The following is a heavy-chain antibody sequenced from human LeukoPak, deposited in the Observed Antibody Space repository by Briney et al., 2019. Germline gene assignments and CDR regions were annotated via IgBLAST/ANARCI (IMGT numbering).Heavy chain of an antibody. CDR3: ASGGGYCSCTSCHSFDY. CDR1: GGTFSSYA. Sequence: ASVKVSCKASGGTFSSYAISWVRQAPGQGREWMGGIIPIFGTANYAQKFQGRVTITTDESTSTAYMELSSLRSEDTAVYYCASGGGYCSCTSCHSFDYWGQGTLVTVSS. J-gene: IGHJ4*02. D-gene: IGHD2-2*01. CDR2: IIPIFGTA. V-gene: IGHV1-69*05.